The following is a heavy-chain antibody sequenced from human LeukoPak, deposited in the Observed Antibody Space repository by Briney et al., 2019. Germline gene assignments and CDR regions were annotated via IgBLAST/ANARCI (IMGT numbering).Heavy chain of an antibody. CDR2: ISGSGGST. CDR1: GFTFSSYA. D-gene: IGHD3-10*01. J-gene: IGHJ6*03. CDR3: AKVVRELLLYYYYYMDV. V-gene: IGHV3-23*01. Sequence: GGSLRLSCAASGFTFSSYAMSWVRQAPGKGLEWVSAISGSGGSTYYADSVKGRFTISRDNSKNTLYLQMNSLRAEDTAVYYCAKVVRELLLYYYYYMDVRGKGTTVTVSS.